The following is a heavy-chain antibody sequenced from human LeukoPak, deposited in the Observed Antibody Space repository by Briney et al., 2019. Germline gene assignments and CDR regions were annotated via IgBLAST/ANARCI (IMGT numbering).Heavy chain of an antibody. J-gene: IGHJ6*02. V-gene: IGHV1-2*04. CDR1: GYTFTSYG. D-gene: IGHD2-2*01. Sequence: ASVKVSCKASGYTFTSYGISWVRQAPGQGLEWMGWINPNSGGTNYAQKFQGWVTMTRDTSISTAYMELSRLRSDDTAVYYCARESGVCSSTSCYYYYYGMDVWGQGTTVTVSS. CDR2: INPNSGGT. CDR3: ARESGVCSSTSCYYYYYGMDV.